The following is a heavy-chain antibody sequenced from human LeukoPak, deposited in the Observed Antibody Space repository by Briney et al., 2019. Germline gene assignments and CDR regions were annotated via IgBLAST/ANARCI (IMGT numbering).Heavy chain of an antibody. CDR2: INPNSGGT. CDR3: ARAYEYGWFDP. D-gene: IGHD3-16*01. J-gene: IGHJ5*02. CDR1: GYTFTGYY. V-gene: IGHV1-2*06. Sequence: VSVKVSCKASGYTFTGYYMHWVRQAPGQGLEWMGRINPNSGGTNYAQKFQGRVTMTRDTSISTGNMELNRLRSDDTAVYYCARAYEYGWFDPWGQGTLVTVSS.